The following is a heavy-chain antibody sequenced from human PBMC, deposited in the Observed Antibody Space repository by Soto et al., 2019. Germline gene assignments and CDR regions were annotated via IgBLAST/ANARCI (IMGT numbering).Heavy chain of an antibody. D-gene: IGHD2-2*01. CDR3: ATDLTYCSSTSCPLNAFDI. CDR1: GYTLTELS. Sequence: ASVKVSCKVSGYTLTELSMHWVRQAPGKGLEWMGGFDPEDGETIYAQKFQGRVTMTEDTSTDTAYMELSSLRSEDTAVYYCATDLTYCSSTSCPLNAFDIWGQGTMVTVSS. V-gene: IGHV1-24*01. J-gene: IGHJ3*02. CDR2: FDPEDGET.